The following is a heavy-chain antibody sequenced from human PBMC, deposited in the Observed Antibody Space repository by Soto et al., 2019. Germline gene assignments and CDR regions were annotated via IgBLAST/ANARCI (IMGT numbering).Heavy chain of an antibody. V-gene: IGHV3-23*01. CDR1: GFTFSSYA. J-gene: IGHJ4*02. Sequence: EVQLLESGGGLVQPGGSLRLSCAASGFTFSSYAMNWVRQAPGKGLEWVSVISGSGGSTYYADSVKGRFTISRDNSKNTLYPQMNSPTAEDTAVYYCARREPGPDFDDWGQGTLVTVSS. D-gene: IGHD1-1*01. CDR2: ISGSGGST. CDR3: ARREPGPDFDD.